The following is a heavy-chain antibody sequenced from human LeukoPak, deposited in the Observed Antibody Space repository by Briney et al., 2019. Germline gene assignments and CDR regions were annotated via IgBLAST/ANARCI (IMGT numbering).Heavy chain of an antibody. D-gene: IGHD6-6*01. Sequence: SETLSLTCTVSGGSVSSGTYYWTWIRQPAGKGLEWIGRIYTSGSTNFNPSLKSRVSISLDTSQNQFSLKVSTVTAADTAVYYCAREGAARNFDYWGQGILVTVSS. J-gene: IGHJ4*02. CDR3: AREGAARNFDY. CDR2: IYTSGST. V-gene: IGHV4-61*02. CDR1: GGSVSSGTYY.